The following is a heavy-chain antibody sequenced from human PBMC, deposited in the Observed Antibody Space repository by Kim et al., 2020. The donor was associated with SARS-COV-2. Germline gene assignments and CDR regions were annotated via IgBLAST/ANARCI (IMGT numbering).Heavy chain of an antibody. CDR2: T. CDR3: ASGARRRVFDI. J-gene: IGHJ3*02. V-gene: IGHV5-51*01. Sequence: TRYSPSFQGQVTISADKAISTAYLQSSSLQASDTAMYYCASGARRRVFDIWGQGTMVTVSS. D-gene: IGHD3-10*01.